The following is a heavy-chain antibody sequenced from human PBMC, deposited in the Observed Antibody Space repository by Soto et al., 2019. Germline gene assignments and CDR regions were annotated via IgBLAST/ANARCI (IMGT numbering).Heavy chain of an antibody. D-gene: IGHD3-22*01. Sequence: GASVKVSCKASGYTFTSYGINWVRQAPGRGLEWMGWINPGNGSTKYSQQFQGRVIIDRDTSASTAYMELSSLRPEDTAVYYCARGGYFDSSNYLAYWGLGTLVTVSS. J-gene: IGHJ4*02. V-gene: IGHV1-3*01. CDR2: INPGNGST. CDR1: GYTFTSYG. CDR3: ARGGYFDSSNYLAY.